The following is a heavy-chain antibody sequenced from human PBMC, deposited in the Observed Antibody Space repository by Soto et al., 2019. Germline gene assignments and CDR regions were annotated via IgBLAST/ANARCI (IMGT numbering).Heavy chain of an antibody. D-gene: IGHD4-4*01. CDR1: GYTFTDYY. V-gene: IGHV1-2*02. J-gene: IGHJ6*02. CDR3: ARGDYSVYYYHYVMDV. CDR2: INPNSGDT. Sequence: QVQLVQSGAEVKKAGASVKVSCKASGYTFTDYYMHWVRQAPGQGLEWMGWINPNSGDTNYAQKFQGRVTMTRDTSISTADMELSSLRSDDTAVYYCARGDYSVYYYHYVMDVWGQGTTVTVSS.